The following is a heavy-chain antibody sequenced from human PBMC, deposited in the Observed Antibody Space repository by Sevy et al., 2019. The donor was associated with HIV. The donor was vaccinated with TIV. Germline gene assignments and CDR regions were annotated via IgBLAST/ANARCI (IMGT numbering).Heavy chain of an antibody. CDR2: IRYSGET. V-gene: IGHV4-39*01. D-gene: IGHD6-19*01. CDR1: GASISSSGYY. CDR3: AGPILTYNSGWSYYDY. Sequence: SETLSLTCTVSGASISSSGYYWRLIRQPPGKGLEWIASIRYSGETFYNPSLKSRVTISADTSKNQFSLQLSSVTAADTAIYFCAGPILTYNSGWSYYDYWGQGTVVTVSS. J-gene: IGHJ4*02.